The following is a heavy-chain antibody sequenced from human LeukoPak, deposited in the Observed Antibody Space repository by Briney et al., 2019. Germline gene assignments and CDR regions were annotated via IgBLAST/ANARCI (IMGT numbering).Heavy chain of an antibody. CDR2: INHSGST. CDR1: GGSFSGYY. J-gene: IGHJ4*02. V-gene: IGHV4-34*01. D-gene: IGHD6-19*01. CDR3: ARGLGSSGWYDQDY. Sequence: PSETLSLTCAVYGGSFSGYYWSWIRQPPGKGLEWIGEINHSGSTNYNPSLKSRVTISVDTSKNQFSLKLSSVTAADTAVYYCARGLGSSGWYDQDYWGQGTLVTVSS.